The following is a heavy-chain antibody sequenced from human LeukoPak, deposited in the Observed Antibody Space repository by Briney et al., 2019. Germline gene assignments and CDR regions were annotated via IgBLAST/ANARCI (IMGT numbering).Heavy chain of an antibody. CDR3: ARDLTAARPLDGYGMDV. CDR2: IIPIFGTA. Sequence: SVKVSYKASGGTFSSYAISWVRQAPGQGLEWMGGIIPIFGTANYAQKFQGRVTITADESTSTAYMELSSLRSEDTAVYYCARDLTAARPLDGYGMDVWGQGTTVTVSS. CDR1: GGTFSSYA. D-gene: IGHD6-6*01. V-gene: IGHV1-69*13. J-gene: IGHJ6*02.